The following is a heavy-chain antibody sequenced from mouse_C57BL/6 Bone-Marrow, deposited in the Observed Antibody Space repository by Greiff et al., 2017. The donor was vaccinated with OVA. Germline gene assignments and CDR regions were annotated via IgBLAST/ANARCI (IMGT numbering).Heavy chain of an antibody. Sequence: QVQLQQPGTELVKPGASVKLSCTASGYTFTSYWMHWVKQRPGQGLEWLGNINPGGGGTNYKEKFKSKATLTVDKSSSTAYMQLSSLTSEDSAVYYCARAPYGSNYAMDYWGQGTSVTVSS. CDR2: INPGGGGT. D-gene: IGHD1-1*01. CDR1: GYTFTSYW. J-gene: IGHJ4*01. CDR3: ARAPYGSNYAMDY. V-gene: IGHV1-53*01.